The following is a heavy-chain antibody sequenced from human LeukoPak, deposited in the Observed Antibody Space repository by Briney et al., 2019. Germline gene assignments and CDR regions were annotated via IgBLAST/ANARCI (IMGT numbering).Heavy chain of an antibody. J-gene: IGHJ4*02. V-gene: IGHV1-3*01. D-gene: IGHD4-17*01. Sequence: ASVKVSCKASGYTFTSYAMHWVRQAPGQRLEWMGWINAGNGNTKYSQKFQGRVTITRDTSASTAYMELSSLRSEDTAVYYCARVGATVTGYDYWGQGTLVTVSS. CDR2: INAGNGNT. CDR1: GYTFTSYA. CDR3: ARVGATVTGYDY.